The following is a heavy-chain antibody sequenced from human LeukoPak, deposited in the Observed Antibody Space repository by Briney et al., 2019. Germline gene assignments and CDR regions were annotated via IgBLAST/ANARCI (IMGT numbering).Heavy chain of an antibody. CDR1: GFTFSSYA. CDR3: ATSYGFDY. V-gene: IGHV3-23*01. J-gene: IGHJ4*02. D-gene: IGHD5-18*01. Sequence: PGGSLRLSCAASGFTFSSYAMSWVRQAPRKGLEWVSAICGSGGSTYYADSVKGRFTISRDNSTNTLYLQMNSLRAEDTAVYYCATSYGFDYWGQGTLVTVSS. CDR2: ICGSGGST.